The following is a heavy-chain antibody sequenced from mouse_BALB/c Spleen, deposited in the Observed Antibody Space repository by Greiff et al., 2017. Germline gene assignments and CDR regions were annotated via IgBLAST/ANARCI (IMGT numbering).Heavy chain of an antibody. CDR1: GFTFSSFG. CDR2: ISSGSSTI. CDR3: ASQSSYYYGSSSFAY. J-gene: IGHJ3*01. D-gene: IGHD1-1*01. V-gene: IGHV5-17*02. Sequence: EVHLVESGGGLVQPGGSRKLSCAASGFTFSSFGMHWVRQAPEKGLEWVAYISSGSSTIYYADTVKGRFTISRDNPKNTLFLQMTSLRSEDTAMYYCASQSSYYYGSSSFAYWGQGTLVTVSA.